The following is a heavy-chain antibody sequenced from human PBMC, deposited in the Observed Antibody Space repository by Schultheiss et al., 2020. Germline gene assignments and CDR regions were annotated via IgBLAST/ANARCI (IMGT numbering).Heavy chain of an antibody. CDR1: GFTFTSSA. D-gene: IGHD5-12*01. CDR3: AAGGLGYSGFGLYYYYYGMDV. J-gene: IGHJ6*02. CDR2: IVVGSGNT. V-gene: IGHV1-58*02. Sequence: SVKVSGKASGFTFTSSAMQWVRQARGQRLEWIGWIVVGSGNTNYAQKFQERVTITRDMSTSTAYMELSSLRSEDTAVYYCAAGGLGYSGFGLYYYYYGMDVWGQGTTVTVSS.